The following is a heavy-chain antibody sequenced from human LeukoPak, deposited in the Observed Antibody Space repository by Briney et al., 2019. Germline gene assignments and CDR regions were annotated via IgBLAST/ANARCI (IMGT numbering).Heavy chain of an antibody. J-gene: IGHJ6*03. V-gene: IGHV3-33*01. Sequence: GRPLRLSCAASGFTFSSYGMHWVRQAPGKGLEWVAVIWYDGSNKYYADSVKGRFTISRDNSKNTLYLQMNSLRAEDTAVYYCARDGAAAGSRAYYYYMDVWGKGTTVTVSS. CDR1: GFTFSSYG. CDR2: IWYDGSNK. CDR3: ARDGAAAGSRAYYYYMDV. D-gene: IGHD6-13*01.